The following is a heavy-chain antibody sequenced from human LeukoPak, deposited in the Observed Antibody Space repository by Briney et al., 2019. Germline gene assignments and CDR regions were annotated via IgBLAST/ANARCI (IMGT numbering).Heavy chain of an antibody. V-gene: IGHV3-48*01. D-gene: IGHD1-26*01. CDR2: ISSSSSII. CDR3: AKGSGWEASYFYYYMDV. Sequence: GGSLRLSCAASGFTFSSSSMNWVRQAPGKGLEWVSYISSSSSIIYYADSVKGRFTISRDNAKNSLYLQMNSLRAEDTAVYFCAKGSGWEASYFYYYMDVWGKGTTVTISS. CDR1: GFTFSSSS. J-gene: IGHJ6*03.